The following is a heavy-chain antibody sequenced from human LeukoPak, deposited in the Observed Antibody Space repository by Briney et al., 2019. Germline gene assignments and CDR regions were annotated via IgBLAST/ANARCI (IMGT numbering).Heavy chain of an antibody. CDR2: FDPEDGET. V-gene: IGHV1-24*01. CDR3: ATDLRYCSGGSCYRGY. CDR1: GYTLTELS. Sequence: ASVKVSCKVSGYTLTELSMHWVRQAPGKGLEWMGGFDPEDGETIYAQKFQGRVTMTEDTSTDTAYMELSSLRSEDTAVYYCATDLRYCSGGSCYRGYWRQGTLVTVSS. D-gene: IGHD2-15*01. J-gene: IGHJ4*02.